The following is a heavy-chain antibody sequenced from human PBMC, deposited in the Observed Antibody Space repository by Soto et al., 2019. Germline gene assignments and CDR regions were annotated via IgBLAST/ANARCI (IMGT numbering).Heavy chain of an antibody. CDR3: ARGGAGDFWSGYYNYYYMDV. D-gene: IGHD3-3*01. Sequence: QVLLQQWGAGLLKSSETLSLTCAVYGGSFSGYYWTWIRQPPGKGLEWIGEINHSGSTNYNPSLKSRVNISVATSKSQFSLKLSSVTAADTAVYYCARGGAGDFWSGYYNYYYMDVWGKGTTVTVSS. CDR2: INHSGST. CDR1: GGSFSGYY. V-gene: IGHV4-34*01. J-gene: IGHJ6*03.